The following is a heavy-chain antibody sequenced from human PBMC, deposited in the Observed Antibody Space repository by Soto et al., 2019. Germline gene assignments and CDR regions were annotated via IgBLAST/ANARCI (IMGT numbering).Heavy chain of an antibody. J-gene: IGHJ4*02. CDR1: GFTFSSYA. V-gene: IGHV3-30-3*01. CDR3: ARVKELRGRGGIDY. CDR2: ISYDGSNK. Sequence: QVQLVESGGGVVQPGRSLRLSCAASGFTFSSYAMHWVRPAPGKGLEGVAVISYDGSNKYYADSVKGRFTISRDNSKNTLYLQMNSLRAEDTAVYYCARVKELRGRGGIDYWGQGTLVTVSS. D-gene: IGHD1-7*01.